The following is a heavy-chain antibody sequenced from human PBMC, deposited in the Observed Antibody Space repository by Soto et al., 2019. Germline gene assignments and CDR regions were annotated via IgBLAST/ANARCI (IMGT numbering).Heavy chain of an antibody. CDR2: ISGSGGST. J-gene: IGHJ4*02. D-gene: IGHD2-15*01. CDR1: GFTFSSYA. Sequence: GGSLRLSCAASGFTFSSYAMSWVRQAPGKGLEWVSAISGSGGSTYYADSVKGRFTISRDNSKNTLYLQMNSLRDEDTAVYYCAKDPQGYCSGGSCYYFDYWGQGTLVTVSS. V-gene: IGHV3-23*01. CDR3: AKDPQGYCSGGSCYYFDY.